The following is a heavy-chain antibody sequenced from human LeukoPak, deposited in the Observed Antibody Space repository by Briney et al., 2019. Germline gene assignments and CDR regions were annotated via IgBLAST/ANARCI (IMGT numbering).Heavy chain of an antibody. J-gene: IGHJ6*02. V-gene: IGHV3-21*04. CDR1: GFTFSSYS. CDR2: ISSSSSYI. D-gene: IGHD4-11*01. CDR3: ARDVGLVYDYSNPLGMDV. Sequence: PGGSLRLSCAASGFTFSSYSMNWVRQAPGKGLEWVSSISSSSSYIYYADSVKGRFTISRDNAKNSLYLQMNSLRAEDTAVYYCARDVGLVYDYSNPLGMDVWGQGTTVTVSS.